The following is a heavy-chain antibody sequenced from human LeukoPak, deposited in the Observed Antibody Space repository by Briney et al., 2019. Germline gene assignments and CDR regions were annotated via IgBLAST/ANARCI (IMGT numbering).Heavy chain of an antibody. CDR1: GGSFSGYD. J-gene: IGHJ4*02. V-gene: IGHV4-34*01. D-gene: IGHD6-19*01. Sequence: SETLSLTCAVYGGSFSGYDWSWIRQPPGQGLEWIGEINHSGSTNYNPSLKSRVTISVDTSKNQFSLKLSSVTAADTAVYYCARGRTNSSGEINLDYWGQGTLVTVSS. CDR2: INHSGST. CDR3: ARGRTNSSGEINLDY.